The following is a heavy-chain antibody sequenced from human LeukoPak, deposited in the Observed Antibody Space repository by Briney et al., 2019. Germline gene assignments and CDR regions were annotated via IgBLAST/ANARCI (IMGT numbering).Heavy chain of an antibody. CDR1: GGSITSYY. J-gene: IGHJ3*02. CDR3: ARAGLDFDAFDI. CDR2: IYYSGST. Sequence: PSETLSLTCSVSGGSITSYYWGWIRQPPGKGLEWIGYIYYSGSTNYNPSLKSRVTISVDTSKNQFSLKLSSVTAADTAVYYCARAGLDFDAFDIWGQGTMVTVSS. D-gene: IGHD3/OR15-3a*01. V-gene: IGHV4-59*01.